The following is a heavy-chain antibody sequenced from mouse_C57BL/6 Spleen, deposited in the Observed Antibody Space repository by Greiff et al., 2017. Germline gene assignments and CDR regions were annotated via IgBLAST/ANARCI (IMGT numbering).Heavy chain of an antibody. J-gene: IGHJ2*01. CDR2: FYPCDGDT. Sequence: VQLQQSGAELVKPGASVKISCKASGYAFSSYWMNWVKQRPGKGLEWIGKFYPCDGDTNYNGKFKGKATLTVDKSSSTAYLPLSSLASEDSAFYFCARTAQSTFDYWGQGTTLTVSS. CDR3: ARTAQSTFDY. CDR1: GYAFSSYW. V-gene: IGHV1-80*01. D-gene: IGHD3-2*02.